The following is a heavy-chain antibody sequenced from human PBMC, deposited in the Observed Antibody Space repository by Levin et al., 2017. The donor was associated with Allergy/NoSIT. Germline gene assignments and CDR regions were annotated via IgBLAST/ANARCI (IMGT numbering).Heavy chain of an antibody. CDR2: ITSSSSYT. J-gene: IGHJ4*02. CDR1: GFTFSDYY. D-gene: IGHD3-22*01. Sequence: GESLKISCAASGFTFSDYYMSWIRQAPGKGLEWVSYITSSSSYTNYADSVKGRFTISRDNAKNSLYLQMNGLRVEDTAVYYCARGDGGSSGFDYWGQGTLVTVSS. V-gene: IGHV3-11*03. CDR3: ARGDGGSSGFDY.